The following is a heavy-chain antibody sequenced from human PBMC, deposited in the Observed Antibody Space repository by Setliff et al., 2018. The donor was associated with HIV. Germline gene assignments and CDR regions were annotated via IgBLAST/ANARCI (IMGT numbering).Heavy chain of an antibody. CDR1: GFSISSGFF. CDR3: ARVETTVTSRLDY. Sequence: PSETLSLTCAASGFSISSGFFWGWVRQPPGKGLEWIGSIYQSGTTYYNPALKSRVTISVDTSKNQFSLRLTSVTAADTAAYFCARVETTVTSRLDYWGQGTLVTVSS. D-gene: IGHD4-17*01. J-gene: IGHJ4*02. V-gene: IGHV4-38-2*01. CDR2: IYQSGTT.